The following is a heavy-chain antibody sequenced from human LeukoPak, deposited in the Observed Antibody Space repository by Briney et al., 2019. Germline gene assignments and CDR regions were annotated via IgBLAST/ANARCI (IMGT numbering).Heavy chain of an antibody. CDR3: TIDKRFYFDS. D-gene: IGHD4-17*01. Sequence: GSLRLSCAASGFTFTNAWVSWVRQAPGKGLEWVGRIKSKTDGGTTDFAAPVRGRFTISRDDAINSLYLQMSSLETEDTAVYYCTIDKRFYFDSWGQGALVTVSS. CDR1: GFTFTNAW. CDR2: IKSKTDGGTT. J-gene: IGHJ4*02. V-gene: IGHV3-15*01.